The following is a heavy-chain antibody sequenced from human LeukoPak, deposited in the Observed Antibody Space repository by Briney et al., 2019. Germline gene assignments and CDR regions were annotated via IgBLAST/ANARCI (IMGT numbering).Heavy chain of an antibody. Sequence: PSETLSLTCAVYGGSFSGYYWSWIRQPPGKGLEWIGEINHSGSTNYNPSLKSRVTISVDTSKNQFSLKLSSVTAADTAVYYCARVRYDFWSGYTNWLDPWGQGTLVTVSS. CDR2: INHSGST. D-gene: IGHD3-3*01. CDR3: ARVRYDFWSGYTNWLDP. CDR1: GGSFSGYY. J-gene: IGHJ5*02. V-gene: IGHV4-34*01.